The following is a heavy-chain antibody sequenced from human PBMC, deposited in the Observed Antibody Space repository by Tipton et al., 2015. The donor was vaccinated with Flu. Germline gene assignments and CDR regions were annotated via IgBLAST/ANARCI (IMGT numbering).Heavy chain of an antibody. CDR1: SYSIRSGSY. CDR3: ARQSASNGYFSRLDS. Sequence: TLSLTCAVSSYSIRSGSYWGWIRQPPGKGLEWIGSIYQSGTTYYNPSLKSRVTISLDTSNNQLSLKVTSATAADTAIYYCARQSASNGYFSRLDSWGQGTLVTVSS. J-gene: IGHJ4*02. CDR2: IYQSGTT. V-gene: IGHV4-38-2*01. D-gene: IGHD3-22*01.